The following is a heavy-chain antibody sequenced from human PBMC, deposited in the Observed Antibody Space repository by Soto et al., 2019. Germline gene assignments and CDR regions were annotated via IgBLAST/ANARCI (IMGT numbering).Heavy chain of an antibody. CDR3: ARVDANATHDYYYYGMDV. CDR2: ISAYNGNT. V-gene: IGHV1-18*01. Sequence: ASVKVSCKASGYTFTSYGISWVRQAPGQGLEWMGWISAYNGNTNYAQKLQGRVTMTTDTSTSTAYMELRSLRSDDTAVYYCARVDANATHDYYYYGMDVWGQGTTVTVSS. CDR1: GYTFTSYG. J-gene: IGHJ6*02.